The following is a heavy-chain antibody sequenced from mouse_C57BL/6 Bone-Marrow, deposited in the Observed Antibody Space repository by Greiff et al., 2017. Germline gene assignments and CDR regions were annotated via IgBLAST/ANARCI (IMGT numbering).Heavy chain of an antibody. D-gene: IGHD2-2*01. CDR3: ARGLWLRQDWYFDV. Sequence: VKLMESGPGLVQPSQSLSITCTVSGFSLTSYGVHWVRQSPGKGLEWLGVIWSGGSTDYNAAFISRLSISKDNSKSQVFFKMNSLQADDTAIYYCARGLWLRQDWYFDVWGTGTTVTVSS. CDR2: IWSGGST. CDR1: GFSLTSYG. J-gene: IGHJ1*03. V-gene: IGHV2-2*01.